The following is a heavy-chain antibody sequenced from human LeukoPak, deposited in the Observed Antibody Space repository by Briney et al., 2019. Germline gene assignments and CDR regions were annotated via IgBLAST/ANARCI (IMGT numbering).Heavy chain of an antibody. Sequence: GGSLRLSCEASGFTFSDYYLSWIRQAPGKGLEWISYISGSSSHINYADSVKGRFTISRDDAKKSVYLQMDSLRVEDTAVYYCARDQIGSWWGQGTLVIVSS. CDR3: ARDQIGSW. CDR2: ISGSSSHI. J-gene: IGHJ4*02. CDR1: GFTFSDYY. D-gene: IGHD6-13*01. V-gene: IGHV3-11*06.